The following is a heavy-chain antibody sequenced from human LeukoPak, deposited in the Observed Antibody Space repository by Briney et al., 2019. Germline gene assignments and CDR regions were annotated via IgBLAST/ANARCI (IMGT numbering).Heavy chain of an antibody. D-gene: IGHD6-13*01. CDR3: ARDRAGPIAAAGNNWSTP. J-gene: IGHJ5*02. V-gene: IGHV1-69*13. Sequence: AASVKVSCKASGGTFSSYAISWVRQAPGQGLEWMGGIIHIFGTANYAQKFQGRVTITADESTSTAYMELSSLRSEDTAMYYCARDRAGPIAAAGNNWSTPGAREPWSPSPQ. CDR2: IIHIFGTA. CDR1: GGTFSSYA.